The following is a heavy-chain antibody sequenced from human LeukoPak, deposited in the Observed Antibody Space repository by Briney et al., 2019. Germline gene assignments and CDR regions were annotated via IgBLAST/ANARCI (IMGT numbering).Heavy chain of an antibody. J-gene: IGHJ6*02. Sequence: PGRSLRLSCAASGFTFDDYAMHWVRQAPGKGLEWVSGISWNSGSIGYADSVKGRFTISRGNAKNSLHLQMNSLRAEDTALYYCAKENYYATSGMDVWGQGTTVTVSS. CDR2: ISWNSGSI. CDR3: AKENYYATSGMDV. CDR1: GFTFDDYA. D-gene: IGHD3-10*01. V-gene: IGHV3-9*01.